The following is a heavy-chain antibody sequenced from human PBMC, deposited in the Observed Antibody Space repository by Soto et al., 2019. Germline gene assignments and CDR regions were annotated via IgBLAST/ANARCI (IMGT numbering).Heavy chain of an antibody. CDR2: ISIKRSNT. D-gene: IGHD1-1*01. J-gene: IGHJ4*02. CDR1: GGTFSSYH. Sequence: VSVKVSCKASGGTFSSYHITWLRQDPGKGLEWMGWISIKRSNTNYADKFGGRDRLSTDTSTDTAQLDVRSLDSDSRAFSYCWAFTTGTIHFDYWGQVPQVTVSS. V-gene: IGHV1-18*01. CDR3: WAFTTGTIHFDY.